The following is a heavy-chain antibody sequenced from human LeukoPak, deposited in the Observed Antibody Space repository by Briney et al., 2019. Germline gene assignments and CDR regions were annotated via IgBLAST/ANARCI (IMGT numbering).Heavy chain of an antibody. Sequence: PGGSLRLSCAASGFTFSTYEMKWVRQAPGKGLEWVSYISSSGDSLYYADSVKGRFTISRDNARNSLYLQMNSLRAEDTAIYYCAGMAVAGQYNDYWGQGTLVTVSS. V-gene: IGHV3-48*03. CDR3: AGMAVAGQYNDY. CDR1: GFTFSTYE. CDR2: ISSSGDSL. D-gene: IGHD6-19*01. J-gene: IGHJ4*02.